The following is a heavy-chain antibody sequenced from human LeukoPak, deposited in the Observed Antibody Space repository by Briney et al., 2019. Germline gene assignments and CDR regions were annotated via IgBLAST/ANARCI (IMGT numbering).Heavy chain of an antibody. Sequence: GGPLRLSCAASGFTFSSYEMNWVRQAPGKGLEWVSYISSSGSTIYYADSVKGRFTISRDNAKNSLYLQMNSLRAEDTAVYYCAREASTVDYWGQGTLVTVSS. CDR3: AREASTVDY. CDR2: ISSSGSTI. CDR1: GFTFSSYE. D-gene: IGHD2-2*01. J-gene: IGHJ4*02. V-gene: IGHV3-48*03.